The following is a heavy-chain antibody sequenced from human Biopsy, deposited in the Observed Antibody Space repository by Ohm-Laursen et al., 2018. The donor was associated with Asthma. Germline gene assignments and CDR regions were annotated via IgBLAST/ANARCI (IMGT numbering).Heavy chain of an antibody. D-gene: IGHD6-19*01. CDR1: GASIKTDDHY. J-gene: IGHJ5*02. Sequence: TLSLTCTVSGASIKTDDHYWSWLRQPPGKGLEWFGFIHYSGSTSYNPSLKGGVTISVDTSKNQFTLKLSSVTAADTAVYYCARASVAASSNWFDPWGQGTLVTVSS. CDR3: ARASVAASSNWFDP. V-gene: IGHV4-30-4*01. CDR2: IHYSGST.